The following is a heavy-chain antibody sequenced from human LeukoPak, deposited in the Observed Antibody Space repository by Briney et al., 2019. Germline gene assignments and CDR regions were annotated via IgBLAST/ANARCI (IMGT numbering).Heavy chain of an antibody. J-gene: IGHJ6*02. CDR3: ARQVGGYYYYGMDV. CDR1: GYTFTSYD. CDR2: MNPNSGNT. Sequence: ASVKVSCKASGYTFTSYDINWVRQATGQGLEWMGWMNPNSGNTGYAQKFQGRVTMTRNTSISTAYMELSSLRSEDTAVYYCARQVGGYYYYGMDVWGQGTTVTVCS. D-gene: IGHD2-15*01. V-gene: IGHV1-8*01.